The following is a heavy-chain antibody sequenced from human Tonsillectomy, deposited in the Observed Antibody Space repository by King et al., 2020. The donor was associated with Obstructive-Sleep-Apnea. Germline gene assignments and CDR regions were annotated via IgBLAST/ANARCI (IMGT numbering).Heavy chain of an antibody. V-gene: IGHV3-43D*03. D-gene: IGHD4-17*01. CDR2: STWNGGST. Sequence: VQLVESGGVVVQPGGSLRLSCAASGFTFEDYGMHWVRQAPGKGLEWVSLSTWNGGSTHYADSVEGRFTISRDNSKNSLYLQMNSLRPEDSALYYCAKDENGDYGAIGYWGQGTLVTVAS. J-gene: IGHJ4*02. CDR1: GFTFEDYG. CDR3: AKDENGDYGAIGY.